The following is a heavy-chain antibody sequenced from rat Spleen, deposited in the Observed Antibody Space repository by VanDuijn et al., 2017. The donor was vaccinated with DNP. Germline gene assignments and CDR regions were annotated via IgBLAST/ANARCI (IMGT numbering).Heavy chain of an antibody. J-gene: IGHJ2*01. V-gene: IGHV2-6*01. CDR3: TREREPNKNPYYFDC. CDR1: GFSLTSYT. Sequence: QVQLKESGPGLVQPSQTLSLTCTVSGFSLTSYTVSWIRQPPGKGLEWIAAISSGGNTYYNSALKSRLSISRDTSKSQVFLRMNSLQTEDTAIYFCTREREPNKNPYYFDCWGQGVMVTVSS. D-gene: IGHD3-8*01. CDR2: ISSGGNT.